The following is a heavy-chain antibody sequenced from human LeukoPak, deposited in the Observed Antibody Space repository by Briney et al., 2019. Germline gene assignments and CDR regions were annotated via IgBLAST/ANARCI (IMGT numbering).Heavy chain of an antibody. Sequence: SETLSLTCNVSGGSISSYYWSWLRQPPGKGLEWIGYIYYSGSTNYNPSLKSRVTISVDTSKNQFSLKLSSVTAADTAVYYCARGRDPYYDSSGPIQHWGQGTLVTVSS. J-gene: IGHJ1*01. D-gene: IGHD3-22*01. CDR2: IYYSGST. CDR3: ARGRDPYYDSSGPIQH. V-gene: IGHV4-59*01. CDR1: GGSISSYY.